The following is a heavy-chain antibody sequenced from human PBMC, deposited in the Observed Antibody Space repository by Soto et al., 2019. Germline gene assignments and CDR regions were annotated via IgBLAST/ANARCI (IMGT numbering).Heavy chain of an antibody. CDR3: ARVPRSGSYRSYYYYGMDV. V-gene: IGHV3-48*02. J-gene: IGHJ6*02. Sequence: EVQLVESGGGLVQPGASLRLSCAASGFTFRTYSMNWVRQAPGKGLEWVSYITSSSDTIYYGDSVQRRFTISRDNARNSLDLPANSLRDEDTAVYYCARVPRSGSYRSYYYYGMDVCGQGTAVTVSS. CDR2: ITSSSDTI. D-gene: IGHD1-26*01. CDR1: GFTFRTYS.